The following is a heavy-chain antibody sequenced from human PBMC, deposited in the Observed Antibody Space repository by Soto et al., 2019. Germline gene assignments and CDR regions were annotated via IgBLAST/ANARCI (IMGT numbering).Heavy chain of an antibody. D-gene: IGHD1-26*01. J-gene: IGHJ4*02. CDR2: IIPIFGTA. CDR3: ASWEWELHSGLFDY. CDR1: GGTFSSYA. V-gene: IGHV1-69*01. Sequence: QVQLVQSGAEVQKPGSSVNVSCKASGGTFSSYAISWVRQAPGQGLEWMGGIIPIFGTANYAQKFQGRVTITADESTRTAYMELSSLRSEDTAVYYCASWEWELHSGLFDYWGQGTLVTVSS.